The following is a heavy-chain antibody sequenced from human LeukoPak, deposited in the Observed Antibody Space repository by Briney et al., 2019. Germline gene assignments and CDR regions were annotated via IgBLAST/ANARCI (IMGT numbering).Heavy chain of an antibody. V-gene: IGHV4-61*02. Sequence: SETLSLTCTVSGGSISSGRYFWSWIREPAGKGLEWIGRIYTNGSTNYNPSLKSRATISLDTSKNQFSLKLSSVTAADTAVYYCARDRPDYDSSGYYAPRPENYFDYWGQGTLVTVSS. D-gene: IGHD3-22*01. CDR2: IYTNGST. CDR1: GGSISSGRYF. J-gene: IGHJ4*02. CDR3: ARDRPDYDSSGYYAPRPENYFDY.